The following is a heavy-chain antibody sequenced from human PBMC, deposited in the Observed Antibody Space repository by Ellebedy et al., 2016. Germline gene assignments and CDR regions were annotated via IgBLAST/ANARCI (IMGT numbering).Heavy chain of an antibody. CDR1: GFRVSNNY. Sequence: GGSLRLXCVASGFRVSNNYMSWVRQAPGKGLEWVSMLYGDGTIYYTDSVRGRFTISRDDAKNTLYLQMNNLRAEDTAVYYCARWRGDCYDCWGRGTLISVSS. CDR3: ARWRGDCYDC. V-gene: IGHV3-66*01. J-gene: IGHJ4*02. CDR2: LYGDGTI.